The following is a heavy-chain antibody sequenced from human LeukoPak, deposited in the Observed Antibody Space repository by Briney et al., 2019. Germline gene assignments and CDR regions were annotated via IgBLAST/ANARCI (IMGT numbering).Heavy chain of an antibody. J-gene: IGHJ4*02. D-gene: IGHD3-10*01. CDR2: IKIKTDGGTT. CDR1: GLTLSKAC. CDR3: TTDNIVRGVLVY. V-gene: IGHV3-15*01. Sequence: GGSLRLSCAASGLTLSKACMSWVRQAPGKGLEWVGRIKIKTDGGTTDNSAPVKDRFTISRDDSKNTLYLQMNSLKTEDTAVYYCTTDNIVRGVLVYWGQGTLVTVSS.